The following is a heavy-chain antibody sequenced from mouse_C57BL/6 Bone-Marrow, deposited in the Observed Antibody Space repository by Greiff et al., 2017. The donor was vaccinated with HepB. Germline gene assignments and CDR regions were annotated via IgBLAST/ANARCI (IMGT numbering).Heavy chain of an antibody. CDR2: IHPNSGST. CDR3: ARIGRLRGYYCAMDY. V-gene: IGHV1-64*01. CDR1: GYTFTSYW. D-gene: IGHD1-1*01. J-gene: IGHJ4*01. Sequence: QVQLQQPGAELVKPGASVKLSCKASGYTFTSYWMHWVKQRPGQGLEWIGMIHPNSGSTNYNEKFKSKATLTVDKSSSTAYMLLSSLTSEDSAVYSCARIGRLRGYYCAMDYWGQGTSVTVSS.